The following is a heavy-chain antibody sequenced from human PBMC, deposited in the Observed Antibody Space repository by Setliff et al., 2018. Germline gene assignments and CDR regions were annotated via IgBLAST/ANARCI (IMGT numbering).Heavy chain of an antibody. Sequence: ASVKVSCKTSGFMFSTYGLSWVRQAPGQAPEWIGCISGYTGDTNYAPKFRDRVTLTIDPSSTTAYTELRSLKSDDTAFYYCARSSAPSVVLAADFDFWGQGTLVTVSS. CDR2: ISGYTGDT. J-gene: IGHJ4*02. CDR1: GFMFSTYG. V-gene: IGHV1-18*01. CDR3: ARSSAPSVVLAADFDF. D-gene: IGHD3-9*01.